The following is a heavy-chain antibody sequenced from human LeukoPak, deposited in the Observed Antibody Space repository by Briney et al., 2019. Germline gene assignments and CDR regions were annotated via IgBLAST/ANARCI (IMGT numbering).Heavy chain of an antibody. CDR2: IYYSGST. CDR3: ARANGEVQLMP. D-gene: IGHD3-16*01. Sequence: SEALSLTCTVSGGSISSYYWSWIRQPPGKGLEWIGYIYYSGSTNYNPSLKSRVTISVDTSKNQFSLKLSSVTAADTAVYYCARANGEVQLMPWGQGTLVTVSS. CDR1: GGSISSYY. J-gene: IGHJ4*02. V-gene: IGHV4-59*01.